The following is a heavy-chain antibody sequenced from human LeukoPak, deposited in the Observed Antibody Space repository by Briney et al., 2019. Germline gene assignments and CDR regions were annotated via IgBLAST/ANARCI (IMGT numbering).Heavy chain of an antibody. CDR2: IIPILGIA. CDR1: GGTFSSYT. J-gene: IGHJ6*02. V-gene: IGHV1-69*02. Sequence: SVKVSFKASGGTFSSYTISWVRQAPGQGLEWMGRIIPILGIANYAQKFQGRVTITADKSTSTAYMELSSLRSEDTAVYYCARDGVVRPPDRSSTSCPYNYYYYGMDVWGQGTTVTVSS. CDR3: ARDGVVRPPDRSSTSCPYNYYYYGMDV. D-gene: IGHD2-2*01.